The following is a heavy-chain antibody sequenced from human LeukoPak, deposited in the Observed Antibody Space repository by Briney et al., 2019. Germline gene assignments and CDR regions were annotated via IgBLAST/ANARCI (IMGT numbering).Heavy chain of an antibody. CDR1: GFTVSSNY. J-gene: IGHJ6*02. D-gene: IGHD4-17*01. V-gene: IGHV3-66*01. CDR2: IYSGGST. CDR3: ASGDYAYYYYGMDV. Sequence: PGGSLRLSCAASGFTVSSNYMSWVRQAPGKGLEWVSIIYSGGSTYYADSVKGRFTISRGNSKNTLYLQMNSLRAEDTAVYYCASGDYAYYYYGMDVWGQGTTVTVSS.